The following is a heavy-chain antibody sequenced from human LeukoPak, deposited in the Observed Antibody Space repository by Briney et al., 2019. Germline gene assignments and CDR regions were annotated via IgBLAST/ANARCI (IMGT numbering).Heavy chain of an antibody. V-gene: IGHV3-23*01. CDR2: ISGSGGTT. CDR3: AKSVRGYYPHFDY. Sequence: GGSLRLSCAASGFTFSSYAMSWVRQAPGKGLEWVSPISGSGGTTYYADTVKGRFTISRDNSKNTLYLQMNSLRAEDTAVYYCAKSVRGYYPHFDYWGQGTLVTVSS. D-gene: IGHD3-22*01. J-gene: IGHJ4*02. CDR1: GFTFSSYA.